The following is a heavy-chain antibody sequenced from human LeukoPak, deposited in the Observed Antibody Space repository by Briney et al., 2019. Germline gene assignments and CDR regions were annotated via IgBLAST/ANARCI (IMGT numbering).Heavy chain of an antibody. CDR3: ARDRDWAFDY. D-gene: IGHD3-9*01. Sequence: GGSLRLSCAASGFTFRLYSMNWVRQAPGKGLEWVSYIRSSDGAIAYADSVKSRFTISRDDAKNSLYLQMNSLRDEDTAVYYCARDRDWAFDYWGQGTLITVSS. J-gene: IGHJ4*02. CDR1: GFTFRLYS. CDR2: IRSSDGAI. V-gene: IGHV3-48*02.